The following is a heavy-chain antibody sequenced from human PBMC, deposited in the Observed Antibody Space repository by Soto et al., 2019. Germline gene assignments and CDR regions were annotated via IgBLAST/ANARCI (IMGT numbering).Heavy chain of an antibody. CDR3: AKEYGSTWIDH. CDR1: GFTFSTYG. CDR2: MSYDGTKE. Sequence: QVELVESGGGVVQPGRSLRLSCAASGFTFSTYGMHWVRQAPGKGLEWVAAMSYDGTKEYYVDSVQGRFTISRDNSRNTLFLQLNSLRAEDTAVYYCAKEYGSTWIDHWGQGTLVTVSS. D-gene: IGHD6-13*01. J-gene: IGHJ4*02. V-gene: IGHV3-30*18.